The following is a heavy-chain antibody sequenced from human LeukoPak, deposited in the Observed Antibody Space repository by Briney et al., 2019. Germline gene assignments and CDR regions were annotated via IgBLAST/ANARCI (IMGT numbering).Heavy chain of an antibody. J-gene: IGHJ4*02. CDR3: ARVTGYMTEDYFDY. CDR2: ISYDGNNK. CDR1: GFSFSSYG. Sequence: GGSLRLSCAASGFSFSSYGMHWVRQAPGKGLEWVAVISYDGNNKYYADSVKGRFTISRDNSKNTLYLQMNSLRAEDTAVYYCARVTGYMTEDYFDYWGQGTLITVSS. D-gene: IGHD6-13*01. V-gene: IGHV3-30*03.